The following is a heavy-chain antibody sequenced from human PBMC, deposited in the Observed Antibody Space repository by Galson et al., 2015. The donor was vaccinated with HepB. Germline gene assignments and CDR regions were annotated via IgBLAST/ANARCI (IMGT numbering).Heavy chain of an antibody. CDR2: ISSNTIYT. D-gene: IGHD4/OR15-4a*01. J-gene: IGHJ4*02. CDR1: GFTFSDYY. V-gene: IGHV3-11*06. Sequence: SLRLSCAASGFTFSDYYMTWIRQAPGKGLEWLSYISSNTIYTNYADSMKGRFSISRDNVKNSAYLQMNSLRAEDTALYYCARVAHADYGDHAHFDYWGPGTLVTVSS. CDR3: ARVAHADYGDHAHFDY.